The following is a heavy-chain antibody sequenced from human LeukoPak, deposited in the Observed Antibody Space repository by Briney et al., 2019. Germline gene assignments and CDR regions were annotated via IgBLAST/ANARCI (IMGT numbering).Heavy chain of an antibody. Sequence: ASVKVSCKASGYTFTSYGISWGRQAPGQRLEWMGWISAYNGNTNYAHKLQGRVTMTTDTSTSTAYMELRSLRSDDTAVSYCARTYTPHYGEPNFDYWGQGTLVTVS. CDR3: ARTYTPHYGEPNFDY. V-gene: IGHV1-18*01. CDR2: ISAYNGNT. D-gene: IGHD4-17*01. J-gene: IGHJ4*02. CDR1: GYTFTSYG.